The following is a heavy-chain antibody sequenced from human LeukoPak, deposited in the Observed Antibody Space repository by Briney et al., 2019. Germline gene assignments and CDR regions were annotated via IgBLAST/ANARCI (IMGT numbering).Heavy chain of an antibody. CDR1: GFSFSSYG. Sequence: GGSLRLSCAASGFSFSSYGMHWVRQAPGKGLEWVAVIWYDGSNKYYADSVKGRFTISRDNSKNTLYVQMNSLRAEDTAVYYCARDGFRRRYGSGSYYYGMDVWGQGTTVTVSS. CDR3: ARDGFRRRYGSGSYYYGMDV. V-gene: IGHV3-33*01. CDR2: IWYDGSNK. J-gene: IGHJ6*02. D-gene: IGHD3-10*01.